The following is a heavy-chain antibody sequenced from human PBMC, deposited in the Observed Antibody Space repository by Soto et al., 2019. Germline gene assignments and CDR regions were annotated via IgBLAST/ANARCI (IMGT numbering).Heavy chain of an antibody. CDR1: GGTFSSYA. D-gene: IGHD6-6*01. CDR2: IIPIFGTA. J-gene: IGHJ4*02. V-gene: IGHV1-69*13. Sequence: SVKVSCKASGGTFSSYAISWVRQAPGQGLEWMGGIIPIFGTANYAQKFQGRVTITADESTSTAYMELSSLRSEDTAVYYCARAGVYSSSSGGYYFDYWGQGTLVTVSS. CDR3: ARAGVYSSSSGGYYFDY.